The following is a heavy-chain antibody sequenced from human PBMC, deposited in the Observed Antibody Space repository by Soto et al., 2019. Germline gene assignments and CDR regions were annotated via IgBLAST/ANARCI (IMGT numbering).Heavy chain of an antibody. CDR3: ARGPTIFGVVIPHYYGMDV. CDR2: IKQDGSEK. V-gene: IGHV3-7*02. D-gene: IGHD3-3*01. J-gene: IGHJ6*02. Sequence: GGSLRLSCAASGFTFSSYWMSWVRQAPGKGLEWVANIKQDGSEKYYVDSVKGRFTISRDNAKNSLYLQMNSLRAEDTAVYYCARGPTIFGVVIPHYYGMDVWGQGTTVTVSS. CDR1: GFTFSSYW.